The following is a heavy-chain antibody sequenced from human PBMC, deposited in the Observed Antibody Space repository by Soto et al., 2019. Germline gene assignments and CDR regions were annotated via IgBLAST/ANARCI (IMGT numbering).Heavy chain of an antibody. CDR3: AKGRGSSWLPYYFDY. CDR1: GFTFSSYA. CDR2: ISGSGGST. Sequence: PGGSLRLSCAASGFTFSSYAMSWVRQAPGKGLEWVSAISGSGGSTYYADSVKGRFTISRDNSKNTLYLQMNSLRAEDTAVYYCAKGRGSSWLPYYFDYWGQGTLVTVSS. J-gene: IGHJ4*02. D-gene: IGHD6-13*01. V-gene: IGHV3-23*01.